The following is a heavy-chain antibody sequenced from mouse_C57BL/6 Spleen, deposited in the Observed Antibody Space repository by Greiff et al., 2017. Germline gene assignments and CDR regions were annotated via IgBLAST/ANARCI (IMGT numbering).Heavy chain of an antibody. CDR3: AKSECSSCYYFDY. CDR1: GYAFSSYW. V-gene: IGHV1-80*01. CDR2: IYPGDGDT. J-gene: IGHJ2*01. D-gene: IGHD3-2*02. Sequence: VQLQQSGAELVKPGASVKISCKASGYAFSSYWMNWVKQRPGKGLEWIGQIYPGDGDTNYNGKFKSKTTLTADQSSSTAYMQLSILTSEDSAVYFCAKSECSSCYYFDYWGQGTTLTVSS.